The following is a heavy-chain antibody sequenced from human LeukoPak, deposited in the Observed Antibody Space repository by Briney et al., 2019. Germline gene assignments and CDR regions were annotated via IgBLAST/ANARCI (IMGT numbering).Heavy chain of an antibody. J-gene: IGHJ6*03. D-gene: IGHD5-24*01. CDR2: INHSGLN. CDR3: ARRLQSASQNMDV. V-gene: IGHV4-34*01. Sequence: SETLSRTCAVYAASFSDYYWRWVRQPPGKGLEWLGEINHSGLNNYNPSLKSRVSISVDTSKNQFSLKLSSVTAADTAVYYCARRLQSASQNMDVWGKGTTVTVSS. CDR1: AASFSDYY.